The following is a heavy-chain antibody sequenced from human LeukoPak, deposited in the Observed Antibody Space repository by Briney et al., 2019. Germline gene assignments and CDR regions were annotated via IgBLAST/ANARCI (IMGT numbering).Heavy chain of an antibody. CDR3: AKDASEMATCDY. J-gene: IGHJ4*02. V-gene: IGHV3-23*01. D-gene: IGHD5-24*01. CDR1: GFTFSNYA. CDR2: ISSSGGTT. Sequence: GGSLRLSCAASGFTFSNYAMSWVRQAPGKGLEWVSTISSSGGTTYYTDSVKGRFTISRDNSKNTLYLQMNSLRAEDTAVYYCAKDASEMATCDYWGQGTLVTVSS.